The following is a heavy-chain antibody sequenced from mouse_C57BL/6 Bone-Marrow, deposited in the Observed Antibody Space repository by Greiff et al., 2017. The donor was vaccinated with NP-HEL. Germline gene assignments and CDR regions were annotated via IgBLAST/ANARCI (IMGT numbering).Heavy chain of an antibody. CDR2: IYPRAGST. J-gene: IGHJ3*01. CDR1: GYTFTSYD. V-gene: IGHV1-85*01. CDR3: ARYGYAWFAY. D-gene: IGHD2-2*01. Sequence: QVQLKESGPELVKPGASVKLSCKASGYTFTSYDINWVKQRPGQGLEWIGWIYPRAGSTKYNEKFKGKATLTVDTSSSTAYMELHSLTSEDSAVYFCARYGYAWFAYWGQGTLVTVSA.